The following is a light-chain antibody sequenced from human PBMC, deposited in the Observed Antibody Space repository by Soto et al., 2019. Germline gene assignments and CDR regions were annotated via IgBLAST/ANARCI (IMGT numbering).Light chain of an antibody. CDR3: HQYYSFPRT. J-gene: IGKJ1*01. CDR1: QSISSL. CDR2: KAS. Sequence: DIQMTQSPSTLSASVGYRFTITCRASQSISSLLAWYQHKPGKAPKFLIYKASSLQSGVPSRFSGSGSGTEFTLTITSLQPDDFATYYCHQYYSFPRTFGQGTKVDIK. V-gene: IGKV1-5*03.